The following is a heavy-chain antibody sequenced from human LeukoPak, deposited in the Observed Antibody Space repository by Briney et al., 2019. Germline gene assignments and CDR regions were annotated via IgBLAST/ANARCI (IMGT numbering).Heavy chain of an antibody. Sequence: GGSLRLSCAASGFTFSSYWMSWVRQAPGKGLEWVANIKQDGSEKYYVDSVKGRFTISRDNAENSLYLQMNSLRAEDTAVYYCARGLTPITIFGVVSGYYYYYMDVWGKGTTVTVSS. J-gene: IGHJ6*03. CDR2: IKQDGSEK. D-gene: IGHD3-3*01. V-gene: IGHV3-7*01. CDR1: GFTFSSYW. CDR3: ARGLTPITIFGVVSGYYYYYMDV.